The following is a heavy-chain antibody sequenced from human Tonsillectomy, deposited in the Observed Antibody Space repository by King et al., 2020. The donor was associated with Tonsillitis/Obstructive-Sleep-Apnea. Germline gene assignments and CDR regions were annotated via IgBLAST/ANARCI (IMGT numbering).Heavy chain of an antibody. CDR2: INHSGTT. Sequence: VQLQQWGAGLLKPSETLSLTCAVYDGSFSVYYWSWIRQPPGKGLEWIGEINHSGTTNYNPSLKSRVTISIDTSKNQFSLNLSSVTAADTALYYCVREGAGKSFWGQGTLITVSS. CDR1: DGSFSVYY. J-gene: IGHJ4*02. CDR3: VREGAGKSF. D-gene: IGHD1-1*01. V-gene: IGHV4-34*01.